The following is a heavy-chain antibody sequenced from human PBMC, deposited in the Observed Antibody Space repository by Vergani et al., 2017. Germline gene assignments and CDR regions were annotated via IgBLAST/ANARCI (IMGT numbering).Heavy chain of an antibody. Sequence: QVQLVESGGGVVQPGRSLRLSCAASGFTFSSYGMHWVRPAPGKGLEWVAVISYDGSNKYYADSVKGRFTISRDNSKNTLYLQMNSLRAEDTAVYYCAKVADNHYYYYYMDVWGKGTTVTVSS. CDR1: GFTFSSYG. CDR3: AKVADNHYYYYYMDV. J-gene: IGHJ6*03. V-gene: IGHV3-30*18. CDR2: ISYDGSNK. D-gene: IGHD1-1*01.